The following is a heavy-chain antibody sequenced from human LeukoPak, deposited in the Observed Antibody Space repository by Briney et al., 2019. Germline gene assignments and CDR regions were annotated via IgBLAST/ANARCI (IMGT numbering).Heavy chain of an antibody. CDR3: ARGLASGYPPIPFDY. D-gene: IGHD3-3*01. V-gene: IGHV4-39*01. CDR1: GGSISSSSYY. CDR2: IYYSGST. J-gene: IGHJ4*02. Sequence: SETLSLTCTVSGGSISSSSYYWGWIRQPPGKGLEWIGTIYYSGSTYYNPSLKSRVTISVDTSKNQFSLKLSSVTAADTAVYYCARGLASGYPPIPFDYWGQGTLVTVSS.